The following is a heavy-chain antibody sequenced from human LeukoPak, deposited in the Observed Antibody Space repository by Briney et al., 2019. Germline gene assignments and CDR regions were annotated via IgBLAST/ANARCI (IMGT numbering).Heavy chain of an antibody. J-gene: IGHJ4*02. CDR2: ISSRGSYT. Sequence: GGSLRLSCAASGFTFDDYGMSWVRQAPGKGLEWVSYISSRGSYTYYADSVKGRFTISRDNAKNSLYLQMNSLRAEDTAVYYCAKGKDSVAGATNDYWGQGTLVTVSS. V-gene: IGHV3-21*01. CDR1: GFTFDDYG. D-gene: IGHD6-19*01. CDR3: AKGKDSVAGATNDY.